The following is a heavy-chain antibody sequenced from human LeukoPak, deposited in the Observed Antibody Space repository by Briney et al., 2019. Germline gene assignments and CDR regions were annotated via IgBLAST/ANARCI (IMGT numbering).Heavy chain of an antibody. V-gene: IGHV4-59*01. D-gene: IGHD2-15*01. CDR1: GGSISSYY. J-gene: IGHJ4*02. Sequence: SENLSLTCTVSGGSISSYYWSWIRQPPGKGLEWIGYIYYSGSTNYNPSLKSRVTISVDTSKNQFSLKLSSVTAADTAVYYCARLARGCSGGSCYLFDYWGQGTLVTVSS. CDR2: IYYSGST. CDR3: ARLARGCSGGSCYLFDY.